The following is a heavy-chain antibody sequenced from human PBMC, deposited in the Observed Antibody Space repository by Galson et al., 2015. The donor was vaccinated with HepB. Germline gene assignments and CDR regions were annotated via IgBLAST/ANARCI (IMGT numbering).Heavy chain of an antibody. D-gene: IGHD6-13*01. J-gene: IGHJ2*01. V-gene: IGHV1-69*04. CDR1: GGTFSSYA. Sequence: SVKVSCKASGGTFSSYAISWVRQAPGQGLEWMGRIIPILGIANYAQKFQGRVTITADKSTSTAYMELSSLRSEDTAVYYCAREEGFIAAAGTSYWYFDLWCRGTLVTVSS. CDR2: IIPILGIA. CDR3: AREEGFIAAAGTSYWYFDL.